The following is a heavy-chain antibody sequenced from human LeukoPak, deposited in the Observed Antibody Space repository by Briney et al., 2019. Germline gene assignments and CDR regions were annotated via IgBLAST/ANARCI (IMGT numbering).Heavy chain of an antibody. V-gene: IGHV3-21*01. J-gene: IGHJ4*02. D-gene: IGHD3-3*01. CDR3: TIFFFMGDFWSGSAIDY. CDR2: ISSGGTT. CDR1: GFTFSSYS. Sequence: GGSLRLSCAASGFTFSSYSMTWVRQAPGKGLEWVSGISSGGTTYYTDSVKGRFTISRDNAKNSLYLQMNSLRAEDTAVYYCTIFFFMGDFWSGSAIDYWGQGTLVTVSS.